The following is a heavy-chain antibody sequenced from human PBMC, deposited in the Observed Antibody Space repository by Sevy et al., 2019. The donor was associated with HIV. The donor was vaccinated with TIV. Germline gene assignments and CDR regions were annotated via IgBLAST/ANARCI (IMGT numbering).Heavy chain of an antibody. Sequence: GGSLRLSCAASGFTFSDHYMEWVRQAPGKGLEWVGGIRNKADSYTTEYAASVKGRFTISRDDSKNSLYLLMNSLKTEETAVYYCATHAGIAAAGRVFDYSGQGTLVTVSS. CDR2: IRNKADSYTT. D-gene: IGHD6-13*01. CDR3: ATHAGIAAAGRVFDY. V-gene: IGHV3-72*01. CDR1: GFTFSDHY. J-gene: IGHJ4*02.